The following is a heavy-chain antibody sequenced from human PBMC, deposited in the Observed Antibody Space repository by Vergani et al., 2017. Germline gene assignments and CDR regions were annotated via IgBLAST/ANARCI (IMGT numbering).Heavy chain of an antibody. J-gene: IGHJ6*02. V-gene: IGHV4-59*01. CDR2: IYYSGST. D-gene: IGHD3-22*01. Sequence: QVQLQESGPGLVKPSETLSLTCTVSGGSISSYYWSWIRQPPGKGLEWIGYIYYSGSTNYNPSLKSRVTISVDTSKNQFSLKLSSVTAADTAVYYCARGMYYYDSSGYQYYYYYYGMDVWGQGTTVTVSS. CDR1: GGSISSYY. CDR3: ARGMYYYDSSGYQYYYYYYGMDV.